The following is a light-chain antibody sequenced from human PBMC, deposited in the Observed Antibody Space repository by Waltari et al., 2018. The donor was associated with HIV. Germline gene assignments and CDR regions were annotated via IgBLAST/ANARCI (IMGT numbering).Light chain of an antibody. CDR3: QQSYDSPCN. CDR1: QAISSY. J-gene: IGKJ3*01. V-gene: IGKV1-39*01. Sequence: DIQMTQSPSALSASLGDNVVITCRASQAISSYENWYQQKSNKAPVLLVYSAYKLQSGAPSRFRGAGSGRDFSLSITGLQTEDFATYFCQQSYDSPCNFGPGT. CDR2: SAY.